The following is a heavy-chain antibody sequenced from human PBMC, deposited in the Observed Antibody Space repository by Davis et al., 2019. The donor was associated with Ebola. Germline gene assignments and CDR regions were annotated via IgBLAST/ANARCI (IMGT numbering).Heavy chain of an antibody. CDR2: IKQDGSEK. J-gene: IGHJ6*04. V-gene: IGHV3-7*03. Sequence: PGGSLRLSCAASGFTFSTYSMSWVRQAPGKGLEWVANIKQDGSEKYYVDSVKGRFTISRDNAKNSLYLQMNSLRAEDTAVYYCARSGLSFGVVKYHYGMDVWGKGTTVTVSS. CDR3: ARSGLSFGVVKYHYGMDV. D-gene: IGHD3-3*01. CDR1: GFTFSTYS.